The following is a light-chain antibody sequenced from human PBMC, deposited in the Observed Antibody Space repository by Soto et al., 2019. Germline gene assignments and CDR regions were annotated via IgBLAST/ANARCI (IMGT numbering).Light chain of an antibody. J-gene: IGKJ1*01. CDR2: GAS. CDR3: QQYGSSPRT. V-gene: IGKV3-20*01. Sequence: IVLTQSPDTLSFSPGERATLSCRASQSVGTRLAWYQHKTGQAPSLLMSGASSRATGIPDRFSGSGSETDFTLTISRLEPEDFAVYYCQQYGSSPRTFGQGTKVDIK. CDR1: QSVGTR.